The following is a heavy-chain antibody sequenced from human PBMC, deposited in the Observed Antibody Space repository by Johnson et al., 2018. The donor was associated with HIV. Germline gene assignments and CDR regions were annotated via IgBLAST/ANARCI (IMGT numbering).Heavy chain of an antibody. V-gene: IGHV3-43*02. CDR3: AREQATLWFRASGAAFDI. D-gene: IGHD3-10*01. CDR1: GFTFNDYG. CDR2: ISGCGGST. J-gene: IGHJ3*02. Sequence: VQLVESGGGVVRPGGSLRLSCAASGFTFNDYGMNWVRQAPGKGLEWVSAISGCGGSTYYADSVQGWFTISRDNSKNSLYLQMNSLRAEDTALYYCAREQATLWFRASGAAFDIRGQGTTVTVSS.